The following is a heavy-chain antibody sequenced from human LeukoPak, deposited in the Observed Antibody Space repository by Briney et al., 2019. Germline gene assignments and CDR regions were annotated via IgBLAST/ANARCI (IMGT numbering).Heavy chain of an antibody. CDR2: INSDGTTT. J-gene: IGHJ5*02. D-gene: IGHD2-15*01. CDR3: ARRVDATRWFDP. Sequence: GGSLRLSCAASGFTFSNYFMHWVRQAPGKGLVWVSRINSDGTTTLYADSVKGRFTISRDNAKNTLYLQMNSLRDEDTAVYYCARRVDATRWFDPWGQGTLVTVSS. CDR1: GFTFSNYF. V-gene: IGHV3-74*03.